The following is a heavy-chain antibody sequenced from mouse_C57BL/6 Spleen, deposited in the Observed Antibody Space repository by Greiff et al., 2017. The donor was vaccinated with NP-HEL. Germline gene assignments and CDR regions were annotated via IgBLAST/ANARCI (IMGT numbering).Heavy chain of an antibody. CDR2: INPSTGGT. CDR3: ARYHYDYAYWYFDV. Sequence: VQLQQSGPELVKPGASVKISCKASGYSFTGYYMNWVKQSPEKSLEWIGEINPSTGGTTYNQKFKAKATLTVDKSSSTSYMQLKSLTSGDSAVYYCARYHYDYAYWYFDVWGTGTTVTVSS. CDR1: GYSFTGYY. D-gene: IGHD2-4*01. J-gene: IGHJ1*03. V-gene: IGHV1-42*01.